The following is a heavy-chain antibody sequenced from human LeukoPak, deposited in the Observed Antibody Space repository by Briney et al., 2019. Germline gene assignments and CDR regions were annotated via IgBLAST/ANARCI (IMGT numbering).Heavy chain of an antibody. Sequence: PGGSLRLSRAASGFTVSSNYMTWVRQAPGKGLEWVSVIYSGGSTYYADSVKGRFTLSRDNSKNTLFLQMNSLRAEDTAVYYCAREPQGDSSGYDAFDIWGQGTMVTVSS. CDR3: AREPQGDSSGYDAFDI. J-gene: IGHJ3*02. CDR1: GFTVSSNY. V-gene: IGHV3-66*01. D-gene: IGHD3-22*01. CDR2: IYSGGST.